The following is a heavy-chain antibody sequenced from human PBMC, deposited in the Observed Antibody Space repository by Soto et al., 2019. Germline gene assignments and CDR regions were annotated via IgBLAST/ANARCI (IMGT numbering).Heavy chain of an antibody. Sequence: ASVKVSCKASGYTFTSYDINWVRQATGQGLEWMGWMNPNSGNTGYAQKFQGRVTMTRNTSISTAYMELSSLRSEDTAVYYCARAFCVLLWFGEPRNWFDPWGQGTLVTVSS. CDR1: GYTFTSYD. CDR3: ARAFCVLLWFGEPRNWFDP. CDR2: MNPNSGNT. J-gene: IGHJ5*02. D-gene: IGHD3-10*01. V-gene: IGHV1-8*01.